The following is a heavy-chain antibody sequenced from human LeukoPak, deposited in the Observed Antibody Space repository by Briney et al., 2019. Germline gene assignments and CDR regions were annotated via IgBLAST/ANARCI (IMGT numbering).Heavy chain of an antibody. CDR2: IYYSGTT. Sequence: SETLSRTCTVSGGSISSYYWSWIRQPPGKGLEWIGYIYYSGTTNYNPSLKSRVTISVATSKNQFSLNLSSVTAADTAVYYCARGGGGEYSSGWYDYWGQGTLVTVSS. V-gene: IGHV4-59*01. D-gene: IGHD6-19*01. CDR1: GGSISSYY. CDR3: ARGGGGEYSSGWYDY. J-gene: IGHJ4*02.